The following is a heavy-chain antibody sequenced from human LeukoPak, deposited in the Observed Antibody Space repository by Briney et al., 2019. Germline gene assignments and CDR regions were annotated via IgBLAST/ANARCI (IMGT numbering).Heavy chain of an antibody. J-gene: IGHJ4*02. Sequence: GGSLRLSCAASGFTFSSYSMNWVRQAPGKGLEWVSSISSSSSYIYYADSVKGRFTISRDNAKNSLYLQMNSLRAEDTAVYYCARATYGSGSYYNERYYFEYWGQGTLVTVSS. CDR2: ISSSSSYI. CDR1: GFTFSSYS. CDR3: ARATYGSGSYYNERYYFEY. V-gene: IGHV3-21*01. D-gene: IGHD3-10*01.